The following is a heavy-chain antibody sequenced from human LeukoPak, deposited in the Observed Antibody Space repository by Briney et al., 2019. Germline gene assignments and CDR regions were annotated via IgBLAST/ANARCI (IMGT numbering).Heavy chain of an antibody. Sequence: PSETLSLTCTVSGGSISTYYWSWIRQPPGKGLEWIGYIYYTGSTSYNPSLTSRVTMSLDASKNQFSLKLSSVTAADTAVYYCTRGHPGVVRGTNWFDPWGQGTLVTVSS. V-gene: IGHV4-59*08. D-gene: IGHD3-10*01. J-gene: IGHJ5*02. CDR1: GGSISTYY. CDR2: IYYTGST. CDR3: TRGHPGVVRGTNWFDP.